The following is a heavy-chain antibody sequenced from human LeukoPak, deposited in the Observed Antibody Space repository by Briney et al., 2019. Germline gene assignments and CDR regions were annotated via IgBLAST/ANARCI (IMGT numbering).Heavy chain of an antibody. CDR3: ARQGSMTRGGYWLDP. D-gene: IGHD3-10*01. CDR1: GGSISSGGYY. CDR2: NYYTGRT. V-gene: IGHV4-39*01. Sequence: PSETLSFTCTVSGGSISSGGYYWSWIRQPPGKGLESIGNNYYTGRTYSNASLNSRVTISVDTSKNQFSLKLTSVTAADTAVYYCARQGSMTRGGYWLDPWGQGTLVIVSS. J-gene: IGHJ5*02.